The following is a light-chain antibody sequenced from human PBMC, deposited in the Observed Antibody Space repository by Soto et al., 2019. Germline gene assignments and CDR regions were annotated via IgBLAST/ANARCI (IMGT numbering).Light chain of an antibody. CDR3: CSYAGSGTFV. CDR1: SSDVGSYDL. CDR2: EDT. Sequence: QSALTQPASVSGSPGQSITISCTGTSSDVGSYDLVSWYQQPPGKAPKLMIYEDTKRPSGISTRFSGSKSGNADSLTISGLQAEDEADYYCCSYAGSGTFVFRTGTKLTVL. V-gene: IGLV2-23*01. J-gene: IGLJ1*01.